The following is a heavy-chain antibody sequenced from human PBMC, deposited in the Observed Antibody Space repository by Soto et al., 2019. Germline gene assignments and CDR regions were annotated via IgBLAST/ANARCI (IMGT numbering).Heavy chain of an antibody. J-gene: IGHJ4*02. Sequence: SETLSLTCTVSGVSISSGGYYWSWIRQHPGEGLEWLGNIYYSGRTYYNPSLKSRVILSVDTSKNHFSLTLRSVTAADSAMHSCASVSGSDSEYYFDFWDQGALVTVSS. CDR3: ASVSGSDSEYYFDF. CDR1: GVSISSGGYY. CDR2: IYYSGRT. V-gene: IGHV4-31*03. D-gene: IGHD2-21*02.